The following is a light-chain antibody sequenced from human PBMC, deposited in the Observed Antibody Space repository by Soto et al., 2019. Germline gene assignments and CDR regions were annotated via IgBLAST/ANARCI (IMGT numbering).Light chain of an antibody. CDR3: QQCNSYPPT. J-gene: IGKJ1*01. CDR1: QSISSW. CDR2: KAS. Sequence: DIQMTQSPSTLSASVGDRVTITCPASQSISSWLAWYQQKPGKAPKVLIYKASNLQSGVPSRFSGSGSGTDFTLTISSLQPDDFATYYCQQCNSYPPTFGQGTTVDIK. V-gene: IGKV1-5*03.